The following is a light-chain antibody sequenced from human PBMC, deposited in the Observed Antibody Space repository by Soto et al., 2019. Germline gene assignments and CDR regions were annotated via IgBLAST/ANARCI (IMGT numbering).Light chain of an antibody. CDR3: MLYMGGGLVV. CDR2: STN. J-gene: IGLJ2*01. V-gene: IGLV8-61*01. Sequence: QAVVTQEPSFSVSPGGTVTLTCGLTSDSVSTTYYPSWYQQTPGQAPRTLIYSTNIRSSGVPDRFSGSILGNKVALTITGAQADDESDYHCMLYMGGGLVVFGGGTKLTVL. CDR1: SDSVSTTYY.